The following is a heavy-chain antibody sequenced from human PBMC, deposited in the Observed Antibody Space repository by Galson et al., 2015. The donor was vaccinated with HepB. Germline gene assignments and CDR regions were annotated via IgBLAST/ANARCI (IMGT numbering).Heavy chain of an antibody. J-gene: IGHJ6*02. CDR3: VKDHARLWFAPNAGYYYGMDV. CDR2: ISSNGGST. V-gene: IGHV3-64D*06. Sequence: SLRLSCAASGFTFSSYAMHWVRQAPGKGLEYVSAISSNGGSTYYADSVKGRFTISRDNSKNTLYLQMSSLRAEDTAVYYCVKDHARLWFAPNAGYYYGMDVWGQGTTVTVSS. CDR1: GFTFSSYA. D-gene: IGHD3-10*01.